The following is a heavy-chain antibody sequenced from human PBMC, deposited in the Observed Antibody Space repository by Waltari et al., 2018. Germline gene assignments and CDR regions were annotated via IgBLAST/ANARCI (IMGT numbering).Heavy chain of an antibody. CDR3: ARSSGSGWYGGAFDI. Sequence: GFTFSSYAMHWVRQAPGKGLEWVAVISHDGSNKYYADSVKGRFTISRDNSKNTLYLQMNSLRAEDTAVYYCARSSGSGWYGGAFDIWGQGTMVTVSS. J-gene: IGHJ3*02. CDR1: GFTFSSYA. CDR2: ISHDGSNK. D-gene: IGHD6-19*01. V-gene: IGHV3-30-3*01.